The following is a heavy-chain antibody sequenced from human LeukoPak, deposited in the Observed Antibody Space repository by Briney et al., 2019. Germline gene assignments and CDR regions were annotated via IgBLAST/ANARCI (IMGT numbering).Heavy chain of an antibody. Sequence: GGSLRLSCAASGFTFSSYGMHWVRQAPGKGLEWVAVISYDGSNKYYADSVKGRFTISRDNSKNTLYLQMNSLRAEDTAVYYCYFSGYYYGVAFDIWGQGTVVTVSS. J-gene: IGHJ3*02. CDR2: ISYDGSNK. D-gene: IGHD3-22*01. V-gene: IGHV3-30*03. CDR1: GFTFSSYG. CDR3: YFSGYYYGVAFDI.